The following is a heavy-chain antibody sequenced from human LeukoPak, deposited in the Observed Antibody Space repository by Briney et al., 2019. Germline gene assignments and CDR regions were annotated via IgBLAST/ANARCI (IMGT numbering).Heavy chain of an antibody. Sequence: SETLSLTCAVSGDSISSYYCDWIRQPPGKGPEWIGYIYYSGTTNYNPSLKSRVTISVDTSKNQFSLKLSSVTAADTAVYYCVRESYSRYFDYWGQGSLVTVSS. CDR1: GDSISSYY. V-gene: IGHV4-59*01. D-gene: IGHD4-11*01. CDR3: VRESYSRYFDY. CDR2: IYYSGTT. J-gene: IGHJ4*02.